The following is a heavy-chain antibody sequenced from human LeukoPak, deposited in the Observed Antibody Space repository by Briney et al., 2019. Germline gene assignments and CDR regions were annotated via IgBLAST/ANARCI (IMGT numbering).Heavy chain of an antibody. D-gene: IGHD6-19*01. V-gene: IGHV3-74*01. J-gene: IGHJ5*02. CDR1: GFTFSSYW. Sequence: PGGSLRLSCAASGFTFSSYWMHWVSQAPGKGLVWVSRINSDGSSTSYADSVKGRFTLSRNNAKNTLYLQMNSLRADDTAVYCWARALAVAGTGGFDPWGQGTLVTVSS. CDR2: INSDGSST. CDR3: ARALAVAGTGGFDP.